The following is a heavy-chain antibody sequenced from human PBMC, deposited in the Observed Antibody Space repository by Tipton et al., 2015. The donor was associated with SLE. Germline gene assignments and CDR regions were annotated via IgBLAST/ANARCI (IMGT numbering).Heavy chain of an antibody. J-gene: IGHJ3*01. CDR3: VRELDTFEV. V-gene: IGHV4-61*09. CDR1: GDSIGSLNYF. CDR2: VFTSGNT. Sequence: TLSLTCTVSGDSIGSLNYFWGWIRQPAGKGLEWIGHVFTSGNTNYHSSLKSRVIISIDTSKNQFSLNLSSVTAADTAVYYCVRELDTFEVWGPGTLVTVSS.